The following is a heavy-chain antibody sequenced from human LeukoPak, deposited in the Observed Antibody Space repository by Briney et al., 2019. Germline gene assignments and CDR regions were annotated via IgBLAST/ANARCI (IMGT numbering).Heavy chain of an antibody. CDR3: AGVYGSGSYPISTDAFDI. CDR2: INPSGGST. D-gene: IGHD3-10*01. Sequence: GASVKVSCKASGYTFTGYYMHWVRQAPGQGLEWMGIINPSGGSTSYAQRLQGRVTMTRDTSTSTVYMELSSLKSEDTAVYYCAGVYGSGSYPISTDAFDIWGQGTMVTVSS. CDR1: GYTFTGYY. V-gene: IGHV1-46*04. J-gene: IGHJ3*02.